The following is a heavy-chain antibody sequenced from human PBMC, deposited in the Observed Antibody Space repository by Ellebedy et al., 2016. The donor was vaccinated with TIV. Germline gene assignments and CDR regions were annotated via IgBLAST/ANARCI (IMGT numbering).Heavy chain of an antibody. J-gene: IGHJ4*02. Sequence: PGGSLRLSCAASGFTFSNHGMSWVSQAPGKGLEWVSAMSDSGDATYYADSVKGRFTISRDNSKNTLFLQMNSLTAEDTAVYFCAKDSPVCTVWGQGTLVTVSS. CDR2: MSDSGDAT. CDR1: GFTFSNHG. CDR3: AKDSPVCTV. V-gene: IGHV3-23*01. D-gene: IGHD1-14*01.